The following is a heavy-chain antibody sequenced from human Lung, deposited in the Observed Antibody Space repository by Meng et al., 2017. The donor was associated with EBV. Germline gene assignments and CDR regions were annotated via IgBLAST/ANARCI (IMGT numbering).Heavy chain of an antibody. D-gene: IGHD1-1*01. CDR2: INPNTGGT. CDR1: GGTFSSYA. Sequence: QDQPVQSGAEVKKPGSPVKVSCKASGGTFSSYAISWVRQAPGQGLEWMGWINPNTGGTKYAQKFQGWVTLTRDTSISTAYMELSRLRSDDTAVYYCARGRYELIWGLFDPWGQGTLVTVSS. CDR3: ARGRYELIWGLFDP. V-gene: IGHV1-2*04. J-gene: IGHJ5*02.